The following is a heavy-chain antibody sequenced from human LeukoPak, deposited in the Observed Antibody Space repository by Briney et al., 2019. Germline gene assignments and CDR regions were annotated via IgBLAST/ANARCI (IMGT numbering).Heavy chain of an antibody. CDR1: GGSFSGYY. CDR3: AREGYDSSGYYTMVDY. J-gene: IGHJ4*02. D-gene: IGHD3-22*01. Sequence: SETLSLTCAVYGGSFSGYYWSWIRQPPGKGLEWIGEINHSGSTNYNPSLKSRVTISIDTSKNQFSLKLSSVTAADTAVYYCAREGYDSSGYYTMVDYWGQGALVTVSS. V-gene: IGHV4-34*01. CDR2: INHSGST.